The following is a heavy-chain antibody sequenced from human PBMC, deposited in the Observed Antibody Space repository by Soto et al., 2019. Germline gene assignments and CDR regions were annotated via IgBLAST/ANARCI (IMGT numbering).Heavy chain of an antibody. V-gene: IGHV3-23*01. J-gene: IGHJ6*02. CDR3: ARRYCSSTSCYEYYYGMDV. D-gene: IGHD2-2*01. CDR2: ISGSGGST. Sequence: EVQLLESGGGLVQPGGSLRLSCAASGFTFSSYAMSWVRQAPGKGLEWVSAISGSGGSTYYADSVKGRFTISRDNSKNTLYLQMNSLRAEDTAVYYCARRYCSSTSCYEYYYGMDVWGQGTTVTVSS. CDR1: GFTFSSYA.